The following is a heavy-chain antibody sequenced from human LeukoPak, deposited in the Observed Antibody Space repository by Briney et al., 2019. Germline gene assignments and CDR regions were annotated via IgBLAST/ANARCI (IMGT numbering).Heavy chain of an antibody. CDR2: ISSSSSTI. J-gene: IGHJ5*02. CDR3: AKRGAARYNWFDP. CDR1: GFTFSSYS. V-gene: IGHV3-48*01. D-gene: IGHD6-6*01. Sequence: GGSLRLSCAASGFTFSSYSMNWVRQAPGKGLEWVSYISSSSSTIYYADSVKGRFTISRDNAKNSLYLQMNSLRAEDTAVYYRAKRGAARYNWFDPWGQGTLVTVSS.